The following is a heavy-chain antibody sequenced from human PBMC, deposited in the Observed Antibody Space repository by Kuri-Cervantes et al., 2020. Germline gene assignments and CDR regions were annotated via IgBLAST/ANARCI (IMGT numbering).Heavy chain of an antibody. Sequence: GESLKISCGASGFTYSSYWMSWVRQAPGKGLEWVASMKQDESEKYYVDSVKGRFTISRDNAKNSLYLQMNSLKDEDTAVYYCATAASSLGYWGQGTLVTVSS. V-gene: IGHV3-7*01. CDR2: MKQDESEK. CDR3: ATAASSLGY. J-gene: IGHJ4*02. D-gene: IGHD3-16*01. CDR1: GFTYSSYW.